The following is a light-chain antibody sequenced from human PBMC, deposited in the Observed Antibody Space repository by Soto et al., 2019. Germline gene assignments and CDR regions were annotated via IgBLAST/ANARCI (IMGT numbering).Light chain of an antibody. Sequence: DIPMTQSPASLSASFGAIVTITCQASQDITNYLNWYQQKPGKAPKLLIYAASTLQSGVPSRFSGSGSGTDFTLTISGLQSEDFATYYCQQYYSYPRTFGQGTKVDIK. J-gene: IGKJ1*01. CDR2: AAS. CDR3: QQYYSYPRT. CDR1: QDITNY. V-gene: IGKV1-16*01.